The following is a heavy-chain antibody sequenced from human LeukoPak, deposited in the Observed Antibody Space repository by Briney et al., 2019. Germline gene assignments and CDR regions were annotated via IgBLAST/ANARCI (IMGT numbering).Heavy chain of an antibody. CDR1: GGTFSNYA. CDR2: IIPIFGTA. CDR3: ARVPMVRGVITYYYYYMDV. J-gene: IGHJ6*03. Sequence: SVKVSCKASGGTFSNYAISWVRQAPGQGLEWMGGIIPIFGTANYAQKFRGRVTITADESTRTAYMELSSLRSEDTAVYYCARVPMVRGVITYYYYYMDVWGKGTTVTVSS. D-gene: IGHD3-10*01. V-gene: IGHV1-69*13.